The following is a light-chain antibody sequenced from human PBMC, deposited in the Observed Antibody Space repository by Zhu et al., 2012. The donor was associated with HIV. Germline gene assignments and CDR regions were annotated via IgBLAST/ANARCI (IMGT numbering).Light chain of an antibody. CDR3: QQYNDWPPLT. Sequence: EIVLTQSPGTLSLSPGDRATLSCRASESVKTDLAWYQQKPGQAPRLLIYGTSTRATGIPARFSGSGSGTEFTLTISSLQSEDFALYYCQQYNDWPPLTFGGGPGWRSN. CDR2: GTS. CDR1: ESVKTD. J-gene: IGKJ4*01. V-gene: IGKV3-15*01.